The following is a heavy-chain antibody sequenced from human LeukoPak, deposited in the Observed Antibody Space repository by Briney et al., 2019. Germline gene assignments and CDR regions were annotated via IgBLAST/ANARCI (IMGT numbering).Heavy chain of an antibody. Sequence: GGSLRHSCVGSGFTFSADSMNWVRQAPDKGLEWISYISRSGSTTYYGDSVKGRSTIPRDNAKNSVFLQLNSLRDEDTAVYFCARDRPGKYYFDSWGQGALVIVSS. J-gene: IGHJ4*02. CDR3: ARDRPGKYYFDS. CDR1: GFTFSADS. V-gene: IGHV3-48*02. D-gene: IGHD1-14*01. CDR2: ISRSGSTT.